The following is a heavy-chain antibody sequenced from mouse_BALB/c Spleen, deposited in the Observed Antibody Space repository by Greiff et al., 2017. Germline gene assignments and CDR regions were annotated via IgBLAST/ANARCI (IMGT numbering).Heavy chain of an antibody. D-gene: IGHD2-1*01. CDR2: ISSGGGST. V-gene: IGHV5-12-1*01. CDR1: GFAFSSYD. CDR3: ARQGYYVPFAY. J-gene: IGHJ3*01. Sequence: EVKVVESGGGLVQPGGSLKLSCAASGFAFSSYDMSWVRQTPEKSLEWVAYISSGGGSTYYPDTVKGRFTISRDNAKNTLYLQMSILKSEDTAMYYFARQGYYVPFAYWGQGTLVTVSA.